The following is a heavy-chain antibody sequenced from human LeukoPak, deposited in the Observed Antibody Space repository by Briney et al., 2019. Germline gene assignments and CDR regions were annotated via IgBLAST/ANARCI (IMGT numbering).Heavy chain of an antibody. CDR3: AKQSYARSLGE. CDR1: GFPFSDFS. J-gene: IGHJ4*02. CDR2: TNSGGTNT. D-gene: IGHD3-16*01. Sequence: GGSLRLSCATSGFPFSDFSMTWVRQAPGKGLEWISTTNSGGTNTYYAESVKGRFTISRDNSKNALYLQVSSLRVEDTAVYYCAKQSYARSLGEGGPGTLVTVSS. V-gene: IGHV3-23*01.